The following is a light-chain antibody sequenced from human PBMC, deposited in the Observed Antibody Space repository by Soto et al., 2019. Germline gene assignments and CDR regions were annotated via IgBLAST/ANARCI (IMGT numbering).Light chain of an antibody. CDR3: VQRTTWPWT. CDR2: DAS. V-gene: IGKV3-11*01. J-gene: IGKJ1*01. Sequence: EIVLTQSPGTLSLSPGERATLSCGASQSVSSHLAWYQQKPGQAPRLLIYDASNRATGIPARFSGSGSGTDFTLTISSLEPEDFAVYHCVQRTTWPWTCGQGSKVDIK. CDR1: QSVSSH.